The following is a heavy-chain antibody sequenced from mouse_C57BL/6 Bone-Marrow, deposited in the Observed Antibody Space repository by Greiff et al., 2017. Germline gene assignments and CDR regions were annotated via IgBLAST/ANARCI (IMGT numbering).Heavy chain of an antibody. CDR3: VRQDYDYAMDD. D-gene: IGHD2-4*01. Sequence: EVKLQESGGGLVQPKGSLKLSCAASGFSFNTYAMNWVRQAPGKGLEWVARIRSKSNNYATYYADSVKDRFTISRDDSESMLYLQMNNLKTEDTAMYYCVRQDYDYAMDDWGQGTSVTVSS. J-gene: IGHJ4*01. V-gene: IGHV10-1*01. CDR1: GFSFNTYA. CDR2: IRSKSNNYAT.